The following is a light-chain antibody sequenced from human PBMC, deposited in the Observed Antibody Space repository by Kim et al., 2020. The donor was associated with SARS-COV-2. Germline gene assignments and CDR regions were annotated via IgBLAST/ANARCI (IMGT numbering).Light chain of an antibody. J-gene: IGLJ3*02. V-gene: IGLV3-19*01. CDR3: NSRDSSGNRWV. Sequence: SSELTQDPAVSVALGQTVRLTCQGDSLRSYYASWYQQKPGQAPVLVIYGKNNRPSGIPDRFSGSSSGNTASLTITGAQAEDEADYYCNSRDSSGNRWVFGGGTQLTVL. CDR1: SLRSYY. CDR2: GKN.